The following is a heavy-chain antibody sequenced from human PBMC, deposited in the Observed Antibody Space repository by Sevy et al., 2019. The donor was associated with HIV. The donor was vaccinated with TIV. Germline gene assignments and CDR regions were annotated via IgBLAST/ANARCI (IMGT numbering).Heavy chain of an antibody. CDR2: INANTGKP. V-gene: IGHV7-4-1*02. D-gene: IGHD5-12*01. J-gene: IGHJ4*02. CDR3: AKGRPGSGYAGASAGD. CDR1: GYRFTSYA. Sequence: ASVKVSCKASGYRFTSYAMNWVRQAPGQGLEWMGWINANTGKPTYAQGVTGRFVFSLDTYVNTAYLQISSLKAEDTAVYYCAKGRPGSGYAGASAGDWGQGTRVTVSS.